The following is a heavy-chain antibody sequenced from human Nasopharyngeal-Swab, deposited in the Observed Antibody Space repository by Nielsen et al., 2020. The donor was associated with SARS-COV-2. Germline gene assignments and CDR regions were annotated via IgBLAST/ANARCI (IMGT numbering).Heavy chain of an antibody. CDR2: ISTSGNTV. D-gene: IGHD2-2*01. Sequence: VRQAPGKGLEWLSYISTSGNTVYYADSVKGRFTISRDNAGNSLYLQMNSLRDEDTAVYYCARDRWSGGIVVIPAAKDVWGKGTTVTVSS. J-gene: IGHJ6*04. V-gene: IGHV3-48*02. CDR3: ARDRWSGGIVVIPAAKDV.